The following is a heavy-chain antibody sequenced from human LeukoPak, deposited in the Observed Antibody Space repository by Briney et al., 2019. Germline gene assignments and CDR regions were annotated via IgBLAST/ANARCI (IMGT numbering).Heavy chain of an antibody. J-gene: IGHJ4*02. D-gene: IGHD1-26*01. Sequence: GGSLRLSCAASGFTFSSYSMNWVRQAPGKGLEWVSYISSSSSTIYYADSVKGRFTISRDNAKNSLYLQMNSLRAEDTAVYYCAREMGGRHPDYWGQGTLVTVSS. CDR3: AREMGGRHPDY. CDR1: GFTFSSYS. CDR2: ISSSSSTI. V-gene: IGHV3-48*04.